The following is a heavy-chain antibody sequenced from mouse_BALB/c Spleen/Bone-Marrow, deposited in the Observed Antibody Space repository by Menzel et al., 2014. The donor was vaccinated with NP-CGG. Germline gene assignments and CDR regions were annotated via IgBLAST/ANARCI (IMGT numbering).Heavy chain of an antibody. J-gene: IGHJ3*01. CDR1: GFNIKDTY. CDR3: ARYDYRYSWFAY. V-gene: IGHV14-3*02. D-gene: IGHD2-14*01. Sequence: EVKLMESGAELVKPGASVKLSCTASGFNIKDTYMHWVKQRPEQGLEWIGRIDPANGNTKYGPKFQGKATITTDTSSNPAYLQLRSLTSEDTAVYYCARYDYRYSWFAYWGQGTLVTVSA. CDR2: IDPANGNT.